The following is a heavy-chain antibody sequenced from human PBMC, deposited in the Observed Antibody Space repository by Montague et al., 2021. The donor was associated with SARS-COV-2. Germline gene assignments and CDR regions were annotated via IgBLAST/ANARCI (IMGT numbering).Heavy chain of an antibody. D-gene: IGHD1-26*01. Sequence: PALVKPTQTLTLTCTFSEFSLSTNGMCVSWIRQPPGKALEWLALIDWDDDKYYSTSLKTRLTISKDTSKNQVVLTMTNMDPVDTATYYCARIWGATRGDAFGIWGLGTMVTVSS. J-gene: IGHJ3*02. V-gene: IGHV2-70*01. CDR2: IDWDDDK. CDR1: EFSLSTNGMC. CDR3: ARIWGATRGDAFGI.